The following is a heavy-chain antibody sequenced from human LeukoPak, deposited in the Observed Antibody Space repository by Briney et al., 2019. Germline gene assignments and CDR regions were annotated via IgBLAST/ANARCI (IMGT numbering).Heavy chain of an antibody. J-gene: IGHJ4*02. CDR1: GFTFSSYA. Sequence: GSLRLSCAVSGFTFSSYAMSWVRQAPGKGLEWVSAISGSGGSTYYADSVKGRFTISRDNSKNTLYLQMNSLRAEDTAVYYCAKGLTMIVVGTLLDYWGQGTLVTVSS. CDR2: ISGSGGST. CDR3: AKGLTMIVVGTLLDY. V-gene: IGHV3-23*01. D-gene: IGHD3-22*01.